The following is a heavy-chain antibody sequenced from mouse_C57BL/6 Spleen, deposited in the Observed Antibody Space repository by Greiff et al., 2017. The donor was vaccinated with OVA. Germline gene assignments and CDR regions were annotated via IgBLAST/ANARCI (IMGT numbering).Heavy chain of an antibody. CDR3: ARVGTSWYFDV. D-gene: IGHD3-3*01. V-gene: IGHV1-43*01. J-gene: IGHJ1*03. CDR2: INPSTGGT. Sequence: VQLQQSGPELVKPGASVKISCKASGYSFTGYYMHWVKQSSEKSLEWIGEINPSTGGTSYNQKFKGKATLTVDKSSSTAYMQLKSLTSEDSAVYYCARVGTSWYFDVWGTGTTVTVSS. CDR1: GYSFTGYY.